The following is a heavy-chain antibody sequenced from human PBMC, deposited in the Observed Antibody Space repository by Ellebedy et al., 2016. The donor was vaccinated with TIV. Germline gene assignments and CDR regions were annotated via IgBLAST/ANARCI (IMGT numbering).Heavy chain of an antibody. CDR3: AAIAVAANGFDF. D-gene: IGHD6-19*01. V-gene: IGHV3-21*01. CDR1: GFTFSSYR. Sequence: PGGSLRLSCAASGFTFSSYRMNWVRQAPGKGLEWVSSISSSSRSKYYADSVKGRFTISRDNAKNSLYLQMNSLRAEDTALYFCAAIAVAANGFDFWGQGTLVTVSS. J-gene: IGHJ4*02. CDR2: ISSSSRSK.